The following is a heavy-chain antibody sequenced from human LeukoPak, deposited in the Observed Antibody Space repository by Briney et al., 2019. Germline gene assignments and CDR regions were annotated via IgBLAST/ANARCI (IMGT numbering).Heavy chain of an antibody. Sequence: SETLSLTCTVSGGSISSYYWSWIRQPAGKGLEWIGRIYTSGSTNYNPSLKSRVTMSVDTSKNQFSLKLSSVTAADTAVYYCARDRTGYSSGWVDYWGQGTLVTVSS. CDR2: IYTSGST. V-gene: IGHV4-4*07. D-gene: IGHD6-19*01. J-gene: IGHJ4*02. CDR3: ARDRTGYSSGWVDY. CDR1: GGSISSYY.